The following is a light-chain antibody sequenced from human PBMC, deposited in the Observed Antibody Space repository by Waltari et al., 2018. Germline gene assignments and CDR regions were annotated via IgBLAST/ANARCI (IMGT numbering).Light chain of an antibody. CDR2: NAS. CDR1: QSVGTS. CDR3: QHRSNWNT. V-gene: IGKV3-11*01. Sequence: ETVLTQSPVTLSLSPGEGATLSCKASQSVGTSLAWYQQKPGQAPRLLISNASNRAAGIPARFSGSGSGTDFTLTIGTLEPEDFAVYYCQHRSNWNTFGQGTKLEIK. J-gene: IGKJ2*01.